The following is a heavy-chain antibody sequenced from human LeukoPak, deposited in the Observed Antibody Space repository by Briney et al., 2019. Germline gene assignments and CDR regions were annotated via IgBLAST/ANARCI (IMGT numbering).Heavy chain of an antibody. CDR1: GFTFSSYS. V-gene: IGHV3-21*01. J-gene: IGHJ4*02. CDR3: AREDVDTAMVFGEGKYYFDY. D-gene: IGHD5-18*01. Sequence: GGSLRLSCAASGFTFSSYSMNWVRHAPGKGLEWVGSITSSSSYIYHADSEKGRFTISRDNAKNSLYLQLNSLRAEDTAVYYCAREDVDTAMVFGEGKYYFDYWGQGTLVTVSS. CDR2: ITSSSSYI.